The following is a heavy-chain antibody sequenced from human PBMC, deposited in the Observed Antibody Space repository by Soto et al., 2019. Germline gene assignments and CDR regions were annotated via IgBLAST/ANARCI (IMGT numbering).Heavy chain of an antibody. Sequence: LRLSCAASGFTVSSNYMSWVRQAPGKGLEWVSVIYSGGSTYYADSVKGRFTISRDNSKNTLYLQMNSLRAEDTAVYYCARDSPMHPSFDIWGQGTMVTVSS. J-gene: IGHJ3*02. CDR1: GFTVSSNY. V-gene: IGHV3-53*01. D-gene: IGHD2-2*01. CDR3: ARDSPMHPSFDI. CDR2: IYSGGST.